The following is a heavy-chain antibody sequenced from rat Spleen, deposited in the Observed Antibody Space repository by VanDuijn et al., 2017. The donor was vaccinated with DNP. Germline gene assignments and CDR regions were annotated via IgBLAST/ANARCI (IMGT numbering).Heavy chain of an antibody. D-gene: IGHD1-12*02. J-gene: IGHJ4*01. V-gene: IGHV5S13*01. Sequence: EVQLVESGGGLVQPGRSLKLSCAASGFTFSNYGMAWVRQAPTKGLEWVASISTGGANTFYRDSVKGRFTISRDNAKNTQYLQMDRLRSEDTATYYCARPALPYYYDGSYPLYAMDAWGQGTSVTVSS. CDR1: GFTFSNYG. CDR3: ARPALPYYYDGSYPLYAMDA. CDR2: ISTGGANT.